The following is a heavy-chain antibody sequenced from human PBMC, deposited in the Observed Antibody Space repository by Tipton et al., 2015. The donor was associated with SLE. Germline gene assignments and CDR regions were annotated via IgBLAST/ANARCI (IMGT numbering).Heavy chain of an antibody. D-gene: IGHD3-3*02. J-gene: IGHJ5*02. CDR1: GFTFSSYW. CDR2: IKQDGSEK. CDR3: ARENSIPHNWFDP. V-gene: IGHV3-7*01. Sequence: TLSLTCAASGFTFSSYWMSWVRQAPGKGLEWVANIKQDGSEKYYVDSVKGRFTISRDNAKNSLYLQMNSLRAEDTAVYYCARENSIPHNWFDPWGQGTLVTVSS.